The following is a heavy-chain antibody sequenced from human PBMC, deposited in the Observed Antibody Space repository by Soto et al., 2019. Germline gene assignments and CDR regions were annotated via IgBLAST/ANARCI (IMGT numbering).Heavy chain of an antibody. CDR1: GFSLSNARMG. V-gene: IGHV2-26*01. CDR2: IFSNDEK. J-gene: IGHJ5*02. CDR3: ARRIRMWSSSSPSNWFDP. D-gene: IGHD6-6*01. Sequence: QVTLKESGPVLVKPTETLTLTCTVSGFSLSNARMGVSWIRQPPGKALEWLAHIFSNDEKSYSTPLKIMLTLSKHTSKSQVVLTMTNMDPVDTATSYCARRIRMWSSSSPSNWFDPWGEGTMVTFSS.